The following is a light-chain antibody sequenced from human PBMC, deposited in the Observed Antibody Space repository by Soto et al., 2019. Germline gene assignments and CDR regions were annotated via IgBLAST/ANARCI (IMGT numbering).Light chain of an antibody. Sequence: QLVLTQPPSASGTPGQRVTISCSGSSSNIGSNYVFWYQHLPGTAPKLLIYSNNQRPSGVPDRFSGSTSGTSASLAISGLRSEDATDYYCAAWDDSRSGVVFGGGTKVTVL. CDR1: SSNIGSNY. J-gene: IGLJ2*01. CDR3: AAWDDSRSGVV. V-gene: IGLV1-47*02. CDR2: SNN.